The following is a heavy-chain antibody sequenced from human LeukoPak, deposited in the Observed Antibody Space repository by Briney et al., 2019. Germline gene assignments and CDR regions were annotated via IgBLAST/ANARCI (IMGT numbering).Heavy chain of an antibody. CDR1: GFTFSSYS. J-gene: IGHJ4*02. V-gene: IGHV3-21*01. CDR2: ISSSSSYI. Sequence: GGSLRLSCAASGFTFSSYSMNWVRQAPGKGLEWVSSISSSSSYIYYADSVKGRFTISRDNAKNSLYLQMNSLRAEDTAVYYCARVVRHRTLIVGATSYYFDYWGQGTLVTVSS. CDR3: ARVVRHRTLIVGATSYYFDY. D-gene: IGHD1-26*01.